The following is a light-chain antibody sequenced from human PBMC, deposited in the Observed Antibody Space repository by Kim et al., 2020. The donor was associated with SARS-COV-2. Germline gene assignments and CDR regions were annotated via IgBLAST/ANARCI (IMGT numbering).Light chain of an antibody. Sequence: VALGKTVRITCQGDSLRSYYATWYQQKPGQAPIVVMYGKNNRPSGIPDRFSGSSSGNTASLTNTGTQAGDEADYYCNSRDSNDNVLFGGGTQLTVL. V-gene: IGLV3-19*01. CDR1: SLRSYY. CDR2: GKN. J-gene: IGLJ2*01. CDR3: NSRDSNDNVL.